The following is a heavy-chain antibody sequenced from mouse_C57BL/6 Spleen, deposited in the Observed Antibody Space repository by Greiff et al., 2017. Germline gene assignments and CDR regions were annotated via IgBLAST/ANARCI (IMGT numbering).Heavy chain of an antibody. CDR2: INPGSGGT. Sequence: VQLQQSGAELVRPGTSVKVSCKASGYAFTNYLLEWVKQRPGQGLEWIGVINPGSGGTNYNEKFKGKATLTADKSSSTAYMQLSSLTSEDSAVYFCAREVLSSGRDYWGQGTTLTVSS. D-gene: IGHD3-2*02. J-gene: IGHJ2*01. V-gene: IGHV1-54*01. CDR3: AREVLSSGRDY. CDR1: GYAFTNYL.